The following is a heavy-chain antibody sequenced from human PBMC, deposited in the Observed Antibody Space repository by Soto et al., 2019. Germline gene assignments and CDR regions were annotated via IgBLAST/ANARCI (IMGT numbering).Heavy chain of an antibody. D-gene: IGHD5-12*01. CDR3: ARGLRGYTFGRWFDP. CDR1: GGSFSGHF. CDR2: IIYSGGT. Sequence: QVQLQQWGAGLLKPSETLSLTCAVYGGSFSGHFWSWIRQPPGKGLEWIGEIIYSGGTKYNPSLKSRVTLSVDTSKNQFSLKLSSVTAADTAVYYCARGLRGYTFGRWFDPWGQGTLVTVSS. V-gene: IGHV4-34*01. J-gene: IGHJ5*02.